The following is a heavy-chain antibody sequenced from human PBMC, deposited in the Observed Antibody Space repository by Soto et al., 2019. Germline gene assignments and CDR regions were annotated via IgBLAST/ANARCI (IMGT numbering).Heavy chain of an antibody. V-gene: IGHV3-23*01. Sequence: GGSLRLSCAASGFTFSSYAMSWVRQSPGKGLEWVSAISGSGGSTYYADSVKGRFTISRDNSKNTLYLQMNSLRAEDKAVYYCAKDRTAVARGAEYFQHWGQCTLVTVSS. D-gene: IGHD6-19*01. CDR2: ISGSGGST. J-gene: IGHJ1*01. CDR3: AKDRTAVARGAEYFQH. CDR1: GFTFSSYA.